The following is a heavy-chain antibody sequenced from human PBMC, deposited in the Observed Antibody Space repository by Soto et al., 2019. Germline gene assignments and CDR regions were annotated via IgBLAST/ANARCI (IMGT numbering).Heavy chain of an antibody. V-gene: IGHV4-61*01. J-gene: IGHJ4*02. CDR2: IYYSGST. CDR1: GGSVSSGSYY. Sequence: QVQLQESGPGLVKPSETLSLTCTVSGGSVSSGSYYWSWIRQPPGKGLEWIGYIYYSGSTNYNPSLKSRVSISVDTSKNQFSLKLSSVTAADTAVYYCASESPSYISGGGLDYWGRGTLGTVSS. D-gene: IGHD6-19*01. CDR3: ASESPSYISGGGLDY.